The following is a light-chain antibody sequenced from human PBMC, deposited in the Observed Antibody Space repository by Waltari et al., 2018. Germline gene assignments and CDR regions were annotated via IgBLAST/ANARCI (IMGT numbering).Light chain of an antibody. CDR3: QQYYGDPIT. V-gene: IGKV4-1*01. CDR1: QSVLSTSNNKNY. CDR2: WAS. J-gene: IGKJ5*01. Sequence: DFVMTQSPDSLAVSLGERATNNCKSSQSVLSTSNNKNYLAWFQQKPGQPPKLLFYWASTRESGVPDRFSGSGSGTDFTLTISSLQADDAAVYYCQQYYGDPITFGQGTRLEIK.